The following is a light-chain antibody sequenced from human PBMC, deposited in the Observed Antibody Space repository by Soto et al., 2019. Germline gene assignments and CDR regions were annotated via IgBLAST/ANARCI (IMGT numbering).Light chain of an antibody. CDR2: NNN. CDR1: SSNIGSNS. J-gene: IGLJ3*02. CDR3: AAWDASLNAWV. Sequence: QSVLTQPPSESGTPGQRVTISCSGSSSNIGSNSVTWFQQLPGTAPNLLISNNNQRPSGVPDRFSGSKSGTSAFLAINGLQSEDEADYFCAAWDASLNAWVFGGGTKVTVL. V-gene: IGLV1-44*01.